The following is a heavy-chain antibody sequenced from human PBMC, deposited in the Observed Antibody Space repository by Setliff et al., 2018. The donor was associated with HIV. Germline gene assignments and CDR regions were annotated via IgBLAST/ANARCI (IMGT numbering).Heavy chain of an antibody. D-gene: IGHD6-19*01. V-gene: IGHV3-9*01. J-gene: IGHJ6*03. CDR3: VRDGSLAGLYFHYMDV. CDR2: ISWNAAFT. Sequence: SLKISCAGPGFIFNNYAMYWVRQPPGRGLEWVSGISWNAAFTAYAESTKGRFTISRDNARKSLYLQMNSLTTEDTALYYCVRDGSLAGLYFHYMDVWGKGTTVIVSS. CDR1: GFIFNNYA.